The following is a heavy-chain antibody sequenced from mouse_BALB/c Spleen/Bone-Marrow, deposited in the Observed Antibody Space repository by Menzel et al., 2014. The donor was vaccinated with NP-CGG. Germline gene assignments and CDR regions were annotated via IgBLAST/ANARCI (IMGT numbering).Heavy chain of an antibody. D-gene: IGHD4-1*02. CDR3: TRGRNWDFDY. V-gene: IGHV1S81*02. CDR2: INPSNGGT. J-gene: IGHJ2*01. CDR1: GYTFTSYY. Sequence: QVQLKQSGAELVKPGASVKLSCKASGYTFTSYYMYWVKQRPGQGLEWIGEINPSNGGTNFNEKFKSRATLTVDKSSSTAYMQLSSLTSEDSAVYYCTRGRNWDFDYWGQGTTLTVSS.